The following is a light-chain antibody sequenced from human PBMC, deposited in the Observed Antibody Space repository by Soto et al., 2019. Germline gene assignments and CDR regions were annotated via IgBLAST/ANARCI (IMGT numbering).Light chain of an antibody. Sequence: QSALTQPASVSGSPGQSITISCTGTSSDVGSYNFVSWYQQHPGKAPKLMIYEGSKRPSGVSNRFSGSKSGNTASLTISGLQAEEEADYYCCSYAGSSTWVFGGGTQLTVL. CDR1: SSDVGSYNF. CDR2: EGS. CDR3: CSYAGSSTWV. J-gene: IGLJ3*02. V-gene: IGLV2-23*01.